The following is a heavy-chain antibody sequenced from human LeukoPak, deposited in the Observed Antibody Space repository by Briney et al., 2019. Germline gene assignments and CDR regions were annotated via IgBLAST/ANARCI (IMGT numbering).Heavy chain of an antibody. CDR1: GYTFTSYD. V-gene: IGHV1-2*02. CDR3: AREEYGDRRYSN. Sequence: ASVKVSCKASGYTFTSYDINWVRQATGQGLEWMGWMNPNSGGTNYAQKFQGRVTMTRDTSISTAYMELSRLRSDDTAVYYCAREEYGDRRYSNWGQGTLVTVSS. D-gene: IGHD4-17*01. CDR2: MNPNSGGT. J-gene: IGHJ4*02.